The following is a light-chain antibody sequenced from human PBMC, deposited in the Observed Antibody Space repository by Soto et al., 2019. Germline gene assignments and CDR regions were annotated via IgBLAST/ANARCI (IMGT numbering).Light chain of an antibody. V-gene: IGKV3-15*01. CDR2: GAS. Sequence: EVVMPQSQANMSVSPGEGSTLSGRASHSVSSNLAWYQQTPGQANRLLIYGASTRATGIPAKFSGSGSGTDFTLTISRLEPEEFAVYYCKQYAGSPWTVGKGTKVDIK. J-gene: IGKJ1*01. CDR3: KQYAGSPWT. CDR1: HSVSSN.